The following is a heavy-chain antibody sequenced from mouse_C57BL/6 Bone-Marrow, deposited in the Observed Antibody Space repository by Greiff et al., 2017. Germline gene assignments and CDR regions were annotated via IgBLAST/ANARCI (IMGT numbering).Heavy chain of an antibody. CDR1: GYTFTSYW. D-gene: IGHD2-5*01. CDR2: IDPYSGGT. J-gene: IGHJ3*01. CDR3: AGCHYSNYAWFAY. Sequence: QVQLQQPGAELVKPGPSVKLSCKASGYTFTSYWMHWVKQRPGRGLEWIGRIDPYSGGTKYNQKFKSKATLTVDKPSSTAYLQLSSLTSEDSAVYYCAGCHYSNYAWFAYWGQGTLVTVSA. V-gene: IGHV1-72*01.